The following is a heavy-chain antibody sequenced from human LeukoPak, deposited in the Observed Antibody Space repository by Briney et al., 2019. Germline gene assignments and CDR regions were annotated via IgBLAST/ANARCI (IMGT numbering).Heavy chain of an antibody. CDR3: AKSHPAVTTTDWYFDL. Sequence: GGSLRLSCAVSGFDFSTYWMTWVRQAPGKGLEWVANIKRDGSVTNYVDSVKGRFTISRDNAKNSLFLQMSSLSAEDTAVYYCAKSHPAVTTTDWYFDLWGRGTLVTVSS. CDR1: GFDFSTYW. J-gene: IGHJ2*01. V-gene: IGHV3-7*01. CDR2: IKRDGSVT. D-gene: IGHD4-17*01.